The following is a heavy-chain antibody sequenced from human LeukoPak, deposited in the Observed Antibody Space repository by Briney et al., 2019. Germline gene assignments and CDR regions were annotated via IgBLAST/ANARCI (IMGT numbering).Heavy chain of an antibody. V-gene: IGHV1-2*02. CDR1: GYTFTGYY. CDR2: INPNTGGT. Sequence: GASVTVSCKASGYTFTGYYIHWVRQAPGQRLEWMGCINPNTGGTNYAQKFQGRVTMTSDTSINTAYMELSSLISDDTALYYCARVKNLDYWGQGALVTVSS. J-gene: IGHJ4*02. D-gene: IGHD2/OR15-2a*01. CDR3: ARVKNLDY.